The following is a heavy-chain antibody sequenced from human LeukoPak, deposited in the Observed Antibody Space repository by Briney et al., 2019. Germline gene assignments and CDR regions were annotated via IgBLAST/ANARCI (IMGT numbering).Heavy chain of an antibody. D-gene: IGHD6-6*01. Sequence: GGSLRLSCTASGFSFSGHWMHWARQLPGKGLVWVSRISPTGSTTSYADSVKGRFTVSRDNAKNTLYLQANNLRAEDTAVYYCARGPNSNWSGLDFWGQGTLLTVSS. CDR2: ISPTGSTT. CDR3: ARGPNSNWSGLDF. V-gene: IGHV3-74*01. CDR1: GFSFSGHW. J-gene: IGHJ4*02.